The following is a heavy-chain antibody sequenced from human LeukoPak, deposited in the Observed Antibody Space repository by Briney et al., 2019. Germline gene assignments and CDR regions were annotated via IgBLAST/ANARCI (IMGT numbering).Heavy chain of an antibody. CDR3: ANLVGATGYPDY. J-gene: IGHJ4*02. CDR2: ISGSGGST. V-gene: IGHV3-23*01. Sequence: GGSLRLPCAASVFTFSSYAMSWVRQAPGKGLEWVSAISGSGGSTYYADSVKGRFTISRDNSKNTLYLQMNSLRAEDTAVYYCANLVGATGYPDYWGQGTLVTVSS. D-gene: IGHD1-26*01. CDR1: VFTFSSYA.